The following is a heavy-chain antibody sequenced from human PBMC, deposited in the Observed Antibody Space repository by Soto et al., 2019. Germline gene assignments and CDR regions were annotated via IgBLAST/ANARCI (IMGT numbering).Heavy chain of an antibody. CDR2: ISAYNGNT. CDR3: ARDHADYYGSALFEP. D-gene: IGHD3-10*01. V-gene: IGHV1-18*01. J-gene: IGHJ5*02. Sequence: ASVKVSCKASGYTFTIYGISWVRQAPGQGLEWMGWISAYNGNTNYAQKLQGRVTMTTDTSTSTAYMELRSLRSDDTAVYYCARDHADYYGSALFEPWGQGTLVTVSS. CDR1: GYTFTIYG.